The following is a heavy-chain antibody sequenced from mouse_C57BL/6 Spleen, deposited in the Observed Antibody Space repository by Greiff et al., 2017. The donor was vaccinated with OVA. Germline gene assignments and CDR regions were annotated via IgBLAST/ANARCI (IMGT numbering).Heavy chain of an antibody. CDR1: GFTFSSYA. D-gene: IGHD3-1*01. CDR3: ARDGLDYAMDY. V-gene: IGHV5-4*01. J-gene: IGHJ4*01. Sequence: EVQGVESGGGLVKPGGSLKLSCAASGFTFSSYAMSWVRQTPEKRLEWVATISDGGSYTYYPDNVKGRFTFSRDNAKNNLYLQMSHLKSEDSAMYYCARDGLDYAMDYWGQGTSVTVSS. CDR2: ISDGGSYT.